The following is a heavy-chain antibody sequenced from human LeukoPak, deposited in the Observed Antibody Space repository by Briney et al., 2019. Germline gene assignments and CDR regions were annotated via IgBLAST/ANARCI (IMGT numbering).Heavy chain of an antibody. CDR3: ARLREGLYHFDS. CDR1: GYTFTGYY. Sequence: GASVNVSCKASGYTFTGYYIQWMRQAPGQGLEWMGWINPDSGGTKYAQSLQGRVTMTRDTSISTAYMELSKLGSDDTAVYYCARLREGLYHFDSWGQGTLVTVSS. J-gene: IGHJ4*02. V-gene: IGHV1-2*02. CDR2: INPDSGGT. D-gene: IGHD5-24*01.